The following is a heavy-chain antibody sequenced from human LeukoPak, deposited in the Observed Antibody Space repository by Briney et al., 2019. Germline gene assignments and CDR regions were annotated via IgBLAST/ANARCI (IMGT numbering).Heavy chain of an antibody. V-gene: IGHV4-34*01. CDR3: ARRDCSSTSCYHNWFDP. Sequence: PSETLSLTCAVYGGSFSGYYWSWIRQAPGKGLEWIGEINHSGSTNYNPSLKSRVTISVDTSKNQFSLKLSSVTAADTAVYYCARRDCSSTSCYHNWFDPWGQGTLVTVSS. CDR1: GGSFSGYY. D-gene: IGHD2-2*01. J-gene: IGHJ5*02. CDR2: INHSGST.